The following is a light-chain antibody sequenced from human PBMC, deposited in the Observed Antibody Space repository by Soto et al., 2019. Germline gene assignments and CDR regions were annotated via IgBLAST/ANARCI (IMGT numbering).Light chain of an antibody. V-gene: IGKV1-17*03. Sequence: DIQMTQSPSAMSASVGDRVTITCRASQGIRTYLAWFQQKPGKVPKRLIFSASSVQSGVPSRFSRSGSGTEFTLTISSLQPEDVATYYCLQSNSYPWTFGQGTKVQI. J-gene: IGKJ1*01. CDR3: LQSNSYPWT. CDR2: SAS. CDR1: QGIRTY.